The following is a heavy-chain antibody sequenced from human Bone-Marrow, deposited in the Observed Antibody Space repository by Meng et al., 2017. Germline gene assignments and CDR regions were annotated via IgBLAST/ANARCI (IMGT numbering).Heavy chain of an antibody. CDR1: GFIFDDFG. V-gene: IGHV3-11*01. CDR3: ARGLGGWFGELRTPLDY. J-gene: IGHJ4*02. Sequence: GESLKISCAASGFIFDDFGMSWIRQAPGKGLEWVSCITSSGSTIYYADSVKGRFTISRDNAKNSLSLQINSLRAEDTAVYYCARGLGGWFGELRTPLDYWGQGNLVNVSS. CDR2: ITSSGSTI. D-gene: IGHD3-10*01.